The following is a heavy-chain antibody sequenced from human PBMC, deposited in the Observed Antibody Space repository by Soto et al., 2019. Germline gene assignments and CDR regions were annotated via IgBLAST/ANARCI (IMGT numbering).Heavy chain of an antibody. J-gene: IGHJ4*02. V-gene: IGHV4-59*01. D-gene: IGHD1-26*01. Sequence: SETLSLTSTVSGTSISSYYWTWIRQPPRKGLERIGYMYSSGSTNYNPSLKSRVTISVDTSKNQFSLRLSSVTAADMAVYYCARTSSGSFLFRYYFDSWGQGTLVTVS. CDR3: ARTSSGSFLFRYYFDS. CDR1: GTSISSYY. CDR2: MYSSGST.